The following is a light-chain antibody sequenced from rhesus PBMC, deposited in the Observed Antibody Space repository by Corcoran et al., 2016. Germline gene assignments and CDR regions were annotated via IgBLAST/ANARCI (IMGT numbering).Light chain of an antibody. CDR2: NAT. CDR1: EDVNDY. J-gene: IGKJ4*01. Sequence: DIQMTQSPSSLSASVGDRVTITCRPSEDVNDYLTWYQKLPGKPPKLLIYNATTLQSGVPSRFRGSGSGTDYTFTITSLQSEDVATYYCQHNYGSPFSFGGGTKVEI. V-gene: IGKV1-74*01. CDR3: QHNYGSPFS.